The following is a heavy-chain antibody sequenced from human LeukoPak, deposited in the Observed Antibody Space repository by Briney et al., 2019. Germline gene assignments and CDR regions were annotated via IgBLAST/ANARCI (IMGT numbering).Heavy chain of an antibody. V-gene: IGHV3-23*01. D-gene: IGHD3-3*01. CDR3: AKEDFWSGPDLLYLDY. CDR1: GFTFSSYA. Sequence: GGSLRLSCAASGFTFSSYAMSWVRQAPGKRLEWVSAISGSGGSTYYADSVKGRFTISRDNSKNTLYLQMNSLRAEDAAVYYCAKEDFWSGPDLLYLDYWGQGTLLTVSS. CDR2: ISGSGGST. J-gene: IGHJ4*02.